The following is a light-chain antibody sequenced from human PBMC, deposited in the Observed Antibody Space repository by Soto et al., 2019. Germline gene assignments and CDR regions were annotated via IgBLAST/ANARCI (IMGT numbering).Light chain of an antibody. J-gene: IGKJ5*01. CDR1: QSVSSRF. V-gene: IGKV3-20*01. CDR3: QQYGSSPPIT. Sequence: EIVLTQSPGTLSVSPGDRATLSCRASQSVSSRFLAWYQQKHGQAPSLLIYGASSRATGIPDRFSGSGSGTDFSLTIRGLKPEDFAVYYCQQYGSSPPITFGQGTRLEIK. CDR2: GAS.